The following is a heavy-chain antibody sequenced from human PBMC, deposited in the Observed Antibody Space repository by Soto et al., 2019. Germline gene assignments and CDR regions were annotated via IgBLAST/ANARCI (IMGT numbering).Heavy chain of an antibody. CDR3: ARESDYYCSSASGYWFDP. CDR1: GVTIRGYY. V-gene: IGHV4-59*01. J-gene: IGHJ5*02. D-gene: IGHD3-22*01. Sequence: SETLSLTCNVSGVTIRGYYWNWIRQPPGKTLEWIWSIYYTGGTNYNPSLKSRVTISVDTSKNQFSLKLSSVTAADTAGYYCARESDYYCSSASGYWFDPWGQGTLVTVSS. CDR2: IYYTGGT.